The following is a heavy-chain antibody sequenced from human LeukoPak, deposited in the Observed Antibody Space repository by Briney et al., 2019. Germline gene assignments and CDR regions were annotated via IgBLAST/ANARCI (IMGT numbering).Heavy chain of an antibody. V-gene: IGHV4-34*01. CDR1: GGSFSGYY. CDR3: SRWRAYYDFWSGYYPRWFDL. CDR2: INHSGST. J-gene: IGHJ5*02. D-gene: IGHD3-3*01. Sequence: SETLSLTCAVYGGSFSGYYWSWIRQPPGKGLEWIGEINHSGSTNYTPPLKSRVTISVDTPKHQFPLKLSSVPAAHTAVYYCSRWRAYYDFWSGYYPRWFDLWDQGTLVTVSS.